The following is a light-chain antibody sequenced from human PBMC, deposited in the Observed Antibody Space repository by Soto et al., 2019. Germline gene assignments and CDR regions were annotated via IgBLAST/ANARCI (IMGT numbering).Light chain of an antibody. CDR2: KAS. CDR1: QRVSRW. Sequence: DIQMTQFPSTLSVSIGDRVTITCRASQRVSRWLAWYQQKPGRAPRLLIYKASSLQSGVPSRFSGTGSGTEFTLTISSLQPDDFANYYCQQYSSYCTFGQGTRVEIK. CDR3: QQYSSYCT. V-gene: IGKV1-5*03. J-gene: IGKJ1*01.